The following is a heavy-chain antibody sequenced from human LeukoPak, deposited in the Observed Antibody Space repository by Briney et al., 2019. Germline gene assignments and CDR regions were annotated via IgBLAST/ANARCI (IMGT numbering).Heavy chain of an antibody. V-gene: IGHV3-69-1*01. CDR2: ISSSSYI. D-gene: IGHD5-12*01. Sequence: KPSETLSLTCTVSGGSISSGSYYWGWVRQAPGKGLEWVSSISSSSYIYYADSVKGRFTISRDNAKNSLYLQMNSLRAEDTAVYYCARGGYSGYDSDYYGMDVWGQGTTVTVSS. J-gene: IGHJ6*02. CDR1: GGSISSGSYY. CDR3: ARGGYSGYDSDYYGMDV.